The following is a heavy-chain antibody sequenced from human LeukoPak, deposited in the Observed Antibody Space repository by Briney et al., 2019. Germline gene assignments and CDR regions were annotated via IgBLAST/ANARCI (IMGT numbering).Heavy chain of an antibody. V-gene: IGHV4-39*07. J-gene: IGHJ5*02. CDR3: ARDDYGGNSIDP. CDR1: GDSISSTNYY. D-gene: IGHD4-23*01. CDR2: IYYSGST. Sequence: EPSETLSLTCTVSGDSISSTNYYWGWIRQPPGKGLEWIGSIYYSGSTYYNPSLKSRVTISVDTSKNQFSLKLSSVTAADTAVYYCARDDYGGNSIDPWGQGTLVTVSS.